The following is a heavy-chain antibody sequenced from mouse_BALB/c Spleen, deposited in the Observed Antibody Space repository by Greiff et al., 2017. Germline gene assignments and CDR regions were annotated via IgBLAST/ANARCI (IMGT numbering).Heavy chain of an antibody. Sequence: QVQLKQPGAELVKPGASVKLSCKASGYTFTSYYMYWVKQRPGQGLEWIGGINPSNGGTNFNEKFKSKATLTVDKSSSTAYMQLSSLTSEDSAVYYCTRSEYGNYVGYAMDYWGQGTSVTVSS. V-gene: IGHV1S81*02. CDR2: INPSNGGT. J-gene: IGHJ4*01. CDR3: TRSEYGNYVGYAMDY. D-gene: IGHD2-10*02. CDR1: GYTFTSYY.